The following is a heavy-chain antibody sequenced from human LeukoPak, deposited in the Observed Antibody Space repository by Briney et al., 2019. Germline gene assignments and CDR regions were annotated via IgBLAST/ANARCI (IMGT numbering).Heavy chain of an antibody. CDR1: GYTFTDYY. CDR3: ARADRLHGGPYLIGP. D-gene: IGHD2-21*01. Sequence: ASVKVSCKTSGYTFTDYYMHWVRQAPRQGLEWIGWINPNTGGTSSAQRFQGRVTMSRDTAITTVYMEVSWLTSDDTAIYYCARADRLHGGPYLIGPWGQGTLVTVSS. CDR2: INPNTGGT. V-gene: IGHV1-2*02. J-gene: IGHJ5*02.